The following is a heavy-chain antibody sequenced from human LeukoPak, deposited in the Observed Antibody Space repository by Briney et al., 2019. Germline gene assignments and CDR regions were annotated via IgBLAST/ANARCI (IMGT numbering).Heavy chain of an antibody. D-gene: IGHD2/OR15-2a*01. Sequence: GRSLRLSCAASGFTFSSYGMHWVRQAPGKGLEWVAVIWYDGSNKYYADSVKGRFTISRDNSKNTLYLQMNSLRAEDTAVYYGARNKETRYYYYGMDVWGQGTTVTVSS. CDR1: GFTFSSYG. CDR2: IWYDGSNK. V-gene: IGHV3-33*01. CDR3: ARNKETRYYYYGMDV. J-gene: IGHJ6*02.